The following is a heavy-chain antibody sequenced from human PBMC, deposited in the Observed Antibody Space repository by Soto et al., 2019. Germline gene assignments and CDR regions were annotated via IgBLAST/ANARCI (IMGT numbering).Heavy chain of an antibody. CDR1: GYSFTSYW. CDR3: ARPEYYYDSSGYSLGAFDI. J-gene: IGHJ3*02. D-gene: IGHD3-22*01. CDR2: IYPGDSDT. Sequence: PGESLKISCKGSGYSFTSYWIGWVRQMPGNGLEWMGIIYPGDSDTRYSPSFQGQVTISADKSISTAYLQWSSLKASDTAMYYCARPEYYYDSSGYSLGAFDIWGQGTMVTVSS. V-gene: IGHV5-51*01.